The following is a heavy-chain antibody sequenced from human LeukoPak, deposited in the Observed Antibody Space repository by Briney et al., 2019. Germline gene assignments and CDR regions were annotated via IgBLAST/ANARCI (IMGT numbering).Heavy chain of an antibody. D-gene: IGHD6-19*01. V-gene: IGHV1-24*01. J-gene: IGHJ4*02. CDR3: ATRTQYSSGWYVFDY. CDR1: GYTLTELS. CDR2: FDPEDGET. Sequence: GSVKVSCKVSGYTLTELSMHWERQAPGKGLEWMGGFDPEDGETIYAQKFQGRVTMTEDTSTDTAYMELSSLRSEDTAVYYCATRTQYSSGWYVFDYWGQGTLVTVSS.